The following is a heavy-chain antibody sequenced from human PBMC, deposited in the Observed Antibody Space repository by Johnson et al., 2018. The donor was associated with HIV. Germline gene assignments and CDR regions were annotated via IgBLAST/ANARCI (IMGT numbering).Heavy chain of an antibody. CDR1: GFTFSSYA. J-gene: IGHJ3*02. D-gene: IGHD2-15*01. CDR3: AKEGQLVAATSAFDI. Sequence: QVWLVESGGGVVQPGRSLRLSCAASGFTFSSYAMHWVRQAPGKGLEWVAVISYDGSNKYYADSVKGRFTISRDNSKNTLYLQMNSLRSEDTAVYYCAKEGQLVAATSAFDIWGQGTMVTVSS. CDR2: ISYDGSNK. V-gene: IGHV3-30*18.